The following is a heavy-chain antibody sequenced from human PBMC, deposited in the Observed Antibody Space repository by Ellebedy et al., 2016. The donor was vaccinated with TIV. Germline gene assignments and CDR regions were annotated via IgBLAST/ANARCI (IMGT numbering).Heavy chain of an antibody. V-gene: IGHV1-69*04. CDR2: IIPILGIA. CDR3: ARGGGLYDSSGYYSDAFDI. J-gene: IGHJ3*02. Sequence: AASVKVSCKASGGTFSSYAISWVRQAPGQGLEWMGRIIPILGIANYAQKFQGRVTITADKSTSTAYMELSSRRSEDTAVYSCARGGGLYDSSGYYSDAFDIWGQGTMVTVSS. D-gene: IGHD3-22*01. CDR1: GGTFSSYA.